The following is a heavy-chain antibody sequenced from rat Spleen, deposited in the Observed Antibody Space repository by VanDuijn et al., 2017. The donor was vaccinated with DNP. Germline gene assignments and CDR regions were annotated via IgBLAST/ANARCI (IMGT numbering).Heavy chain of an antibody. CDR3: ATRYNNFFDY. Sequence: EVQLVESGGGLVQPGRSLKLSCAASGFTFSDYAMAWVRQAPQKGLEWVATISYDGNRPYYRDSVKGRFTISRDHAKSTLYLQMDSLRSEDTATYYCATRYNNFFDYWGQGVMVTVSS. J-gene: IGHJ2*01. D-gene: IGHD1-10*01. V-gene: IGHV5-17*01. CDR2: ISYDGNRP. CDR1: GFTFSDYA.